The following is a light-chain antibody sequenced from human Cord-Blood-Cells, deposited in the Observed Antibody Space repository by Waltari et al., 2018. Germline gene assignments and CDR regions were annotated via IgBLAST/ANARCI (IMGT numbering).Light chain of an antibody. CDR1: RSHIGSNT. CDR3: AAWDDSLNGRV. Sequence: QSVRTQPPSASGTPGQRVTISCSGSRSHIGSNTVNWYQQLPGTAPKLLIYSNNQRPSGVPDRFSGSKSGTSASLAISGLQSEDEADYYCAAWDDSLNGRVFGGGTKLTVL. J-gene: IGLJ3*02. CDR2: SNN. V-gene: IGLV1-44*01.